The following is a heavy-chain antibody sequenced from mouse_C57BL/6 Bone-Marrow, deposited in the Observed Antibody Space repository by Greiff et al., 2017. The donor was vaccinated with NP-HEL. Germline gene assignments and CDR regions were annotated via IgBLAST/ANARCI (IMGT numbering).Heavy chain of an antibody. CDR2: IWGGGST. CDR3: AKQEPVPYYAMDY. CDR1: GFSLTSYG. V-gene: IGHV2-9*01. Sequence: QVQLQQSGPGLVAPSQSLSITCTVSGFSLTSYGVDWVRQPPGKGLEWLGVIWGGGSTNYNSALMSRLSISKDNSKSQVFLKMNSLQTDDTAMYYGAKQEPVPYYAMDYWGQGTSVTVSS. J-gene: IGHJ4*01.